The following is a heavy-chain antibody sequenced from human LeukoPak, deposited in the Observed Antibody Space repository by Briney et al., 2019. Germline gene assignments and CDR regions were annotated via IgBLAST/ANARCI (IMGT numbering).Heavy chain of an antibody. J-gene: IGHJ3*02. V-gene: IGHV3-21*01. D-gene: IGHD3-16*02. CDR1: GFTFSGYS. CDR3: ARDYMITFGGVIYAFDI. CDR2: ISSSSSYI. Sequence: GGSLRLSCAASGFTFSGYSMNWVRQAPGKGLEWVSSISSSSSYIYYADSVKGRFTISRDNAKNSLYLQMNSLRAEDTAVYYCARDYMITFGGVIYAFDIWGQGTMVTVSS.